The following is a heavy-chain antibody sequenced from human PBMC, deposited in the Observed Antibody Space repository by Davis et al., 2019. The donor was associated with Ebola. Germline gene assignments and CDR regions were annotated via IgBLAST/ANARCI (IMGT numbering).Heavy chain of an antibody. V-gene: IGHV3-11*01. CDR1: GFSSSDYY. D-gene: IGHD4-23*01. CDR3: ARIRRGGNTGFAFDI. Sequence: GGSLRLSCAASGFSSSDYYMTWIRQAPGKGLAWVSYISSSGTSTYTYYADSVKGRFTTSRDNTQNSLYLQMTSLGAEDTAVYHCARIRRGGNTGFAFDIWGRGTVVTVSS. CDR2: ISSSGTSTYT. J-gene: IGHJ3*02.